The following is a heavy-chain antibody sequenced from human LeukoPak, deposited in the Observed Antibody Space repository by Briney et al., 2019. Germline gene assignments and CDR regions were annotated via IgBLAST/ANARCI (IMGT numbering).Heavy chain of an antibody. CDR2: ISYSGST. CDR3: ASGGYCGSTSCYPKWFDP. CDR1: GGSISSYY. V-gene: IGHV4-59*01. Sequence: SETLSLTCTVSGGSISSYYWSWIRQPPGKGLEWIGYISYSGSTNSNPSLKSRVTLSIDTSKNQFSLSLTSVTAADTAVYYCASGGYCGSTSCYPKWFDPWGQGTLVTVSS. D-gene: IGHD2-2*01. J-gene: IGHJ5*02.